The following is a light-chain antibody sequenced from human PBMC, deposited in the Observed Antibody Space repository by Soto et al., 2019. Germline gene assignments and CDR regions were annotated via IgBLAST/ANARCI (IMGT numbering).Light chain of an antibody. CDR3: QQYNNWPSYT. J-gene: IGKJ2*01. Sequence: EIVMTQSPATLSVSPGERATLSCRASQSVSSNLAWYQQKPGQAPRLLIYGASTRATGMPARFSGSGSGTEFTLTIGILQSEDFAVYYCQQYNNWPSYTFGQGTKLELK. CDR1: QSVSSN. V-gene: IGKV3-15*01. CDR2: GAS.